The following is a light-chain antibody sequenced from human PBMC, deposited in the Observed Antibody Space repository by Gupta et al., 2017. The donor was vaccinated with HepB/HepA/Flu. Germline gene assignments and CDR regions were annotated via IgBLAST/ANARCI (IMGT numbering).Light chain of an antibody. V-gene: IGKV2-28*01. CDR2: LGS. CDR1: QSLLHSNGYNY. CDR3: RQALQTPRT. Sequence: DIVMTQSSLSLPVTPGEPASISCRSSQSLLHSNGYNYLDWYLQKPGQSPQLVIYLGSNRASGVPDRFSGSGSGTDFTLKISRVDAEDVGVYYCRQALQTPRTFGQGTKLEIE. J-gene: IGKJ2*01.